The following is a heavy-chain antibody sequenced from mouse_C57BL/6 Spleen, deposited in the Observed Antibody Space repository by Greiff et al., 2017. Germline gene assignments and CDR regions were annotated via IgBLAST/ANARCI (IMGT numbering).Heavy chain of an antibody. D-gene: IGHD1-1*01. CDR3: ARPHYYGSSYVGY. J-gene: IGHJ2*01. CDR1: GFTFSDYG. CDR2: ISSGSSTI. Sequence: EVKVVESGGGLVKPGGSLKLSCAASGFTFSDYGMHWVRQAPEKGLEWVAYISSGSSTIYYADTVKGRFTISRDNAKNTLFLQMTSLRSEDTAMYYCARPHYYGSSYVGYGGQGTTLTVSS. V-gene: IGHV5-17*01.